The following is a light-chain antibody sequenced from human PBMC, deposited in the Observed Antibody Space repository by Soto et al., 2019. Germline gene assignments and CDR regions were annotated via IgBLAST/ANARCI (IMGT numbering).Light chain of an antibody. CDR3: QVWDNNYDHYV. J-gene: IGLJ1*01. Sequence: SYELTQPPSVSVAPGQTARITCGGNNIGGKSLHWYQQKPGQAPVLVVYDDGDRPSGIPERFSGSNSGNTATLTISRVEAGDEADYYCQVWDNNYDHYVFGTGTQLTV. CDR1: NIGGKS. V-gene: IGLV3-21*02. CDR2: DDG.